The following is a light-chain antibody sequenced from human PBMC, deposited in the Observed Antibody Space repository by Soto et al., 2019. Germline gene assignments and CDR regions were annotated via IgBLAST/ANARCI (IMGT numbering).Light chain of an antibody. Sequence: IVWTQSPATLSLSPGDRATLSCRASQSVSSYLAWYQQKPDQAPRLLIYEASSRATGIPARFSGSGSGTDFTLTISSLEPEDFAVYYCQQRSNRLTFGGGTKVDIK. V-gene: IGKV3-11*01. CDR3: QQRSNRLT. CDR1: QSVSSY. J-gene: IGKJ4*01. CDR2: EAS.